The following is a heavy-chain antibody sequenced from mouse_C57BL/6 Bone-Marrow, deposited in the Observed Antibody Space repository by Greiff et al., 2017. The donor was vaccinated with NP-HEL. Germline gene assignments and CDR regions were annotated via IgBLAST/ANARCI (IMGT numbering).Heavy chain of an antibody. J-gene: IGHJ4*01. D-gene: IGHD2-1*01. CDR1: GFNIKDDY. Sequence: EVQLQQSGAELVRPGASVKLSCTASGFNIKDDYMHWVKQRPEQGLEWIGWIDPENGDTEYASKFQGKATITADTSSNTAYLQLSSLTSEDTAVYYCTLYYGNYKDYAMDYWGQGTSVTVSS. V-gene: IGHV14-4*01. CDR3: TLYYGNYKDYAMDY. CDR2: IDPENGDT.